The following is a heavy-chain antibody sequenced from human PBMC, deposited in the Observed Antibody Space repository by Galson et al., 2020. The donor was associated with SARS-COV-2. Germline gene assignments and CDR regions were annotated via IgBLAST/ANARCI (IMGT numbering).Heavy chain of an antibody. CDR3: AACIVGATKREYYYYYGMDV. V-gene: IGHV3-30*03. J-gene: IGHJ6*02. Sequence: TGGSLRLSCAASGFIFSSYGMHWVRQAPGKGLEWVAVISYDGSNKYYADSVKGRFTISRDNSKNTLYLQMNSLRAEDTAVYYCAACIVGATKREYYYYYGMDVWGQGTTVTVSS. CDR1: GFIFSSYG. CDR2: ISYDGSNK. D-gene: IGHD1-26*01.